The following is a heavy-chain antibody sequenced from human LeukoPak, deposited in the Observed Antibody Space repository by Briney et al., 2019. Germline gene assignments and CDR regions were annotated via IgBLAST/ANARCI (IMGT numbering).Heavy chain of an antibody. CDR3: AREPTYYYYMDV. V-gene: IGHV1-8*01. CDR2: MNPNSGNT. CDR1: GYTITSYD. D-gene: IGHD1-14*01. J-gene: IGHJ6*03. Sequence: ASVKVSCKASGYTITSYDINWVRQATGQGLEWMGWMNPNSGNTGYAQKFQGRVTMTRNTSISTAYMELSSLRSEDTAVYYCAREPTYYYYMDVWGKGTTVTVSS.